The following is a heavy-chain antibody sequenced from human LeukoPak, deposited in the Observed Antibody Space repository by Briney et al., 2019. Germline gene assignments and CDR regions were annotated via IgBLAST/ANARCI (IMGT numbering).Heavy chain of an antibody. V-gene: IGHV3-7*03. J-gene: IGHJ4*02. D-gene: IGHD5-18*01. CDR2: INQDGSEK. Sequence: WGSLRLSCAASGFIFSNYWMSWVRQAPGKGLEWVANINQDGSEKYYVDSLKGRFTISRDNAKNSLYLQMNSLRAEDTAVYYCARMWIQLWPFDYWGQGTLVTVSS. CDR3: ARMWIQLWPFDY. CDR1: GFIFSNYW.